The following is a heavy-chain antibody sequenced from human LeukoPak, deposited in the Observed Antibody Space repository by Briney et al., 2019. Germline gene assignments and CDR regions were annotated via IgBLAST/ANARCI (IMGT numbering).Heavy chain of an antibody. Sequence: SVKVSCRASGGTFSSYAISWVRQAPGQGLEWMGGIIPIFGTANYAQKFQGRVTITADESTSTAYMELSSLRSEDTAVYYCARGILEYSSSSSSDYWGQGTLVTVSS. CDR3: ARGILEYSSSSSSDY. D-gene: IGHD6-6*01. V-gene: IGHV1-69*13. J-gene: IGHJ4*02. CDR1: GGTFSSYA. CDR2: IIPIFGTA.